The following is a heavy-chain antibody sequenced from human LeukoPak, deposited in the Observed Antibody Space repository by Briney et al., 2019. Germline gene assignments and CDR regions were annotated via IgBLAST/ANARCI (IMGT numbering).Heavy chain of an antibody. D-gene: IGHD1-26*01. CDR2: IYTSGST. J-gene: IGHJ2*01. CDR1: GGSISSGSYY. Sequence: SETLSLTCTVSGGSISSGSYYWSWIRQPAGKGLEWIGRIYTSGSTNYNPSLKSRVTISVDTSKNQFSLKLSSVTAADTAVYYCARQRVTSYWYFELWGRGTLVTVSS. CDR3: ARQRVTSYWYFEL. V-gene: IGHV4-61*02.